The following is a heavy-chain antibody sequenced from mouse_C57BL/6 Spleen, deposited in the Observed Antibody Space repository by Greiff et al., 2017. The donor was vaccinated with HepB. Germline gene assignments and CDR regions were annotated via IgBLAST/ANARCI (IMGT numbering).Heavy chain of an antibody. CDR1: GFTFNTYA. D-gene: IGHD1-1*01. V-gene: IGHV10-3*01. Sequence: EVQRVESGGGLVQPKGSLKLSCAASGFTFNTYAMHWVRQAPGKGLEWVARIRSKSSNYATYYADSVKDRFTISRDDSQSMLYLQMNNLKTEDTAMYYCVRDRYYGSSYDGAMDYWGQGTSVTVSS. CDR3: VRDRYYGSSYDGAMDY. CDR2: IRSKSSNYAT. J-gene: IGHJ4*01.